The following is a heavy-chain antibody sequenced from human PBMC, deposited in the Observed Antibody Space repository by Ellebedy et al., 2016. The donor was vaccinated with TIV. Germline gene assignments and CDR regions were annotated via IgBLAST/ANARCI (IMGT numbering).Heavy chain of an antibody. J-gene: IGHJ6*02. CDR2: IGDTAHNT. D-gene: IGHD2-21*01. CDR1: GFTFSSSA. V-gene: IGHV3-23*01. Sequence: GESLKISXAASGFTFSSSAMTWVRQAPGKGLEWVSGIGDTAHNTYYADSVKGRFTISRDNSGNTLYLQMNSLRAEDTAVYYCAKARGSSVIDYNYYGMDVWGQGTTVTVSS. CDR3: AKARGSSVIDYNYYGMDV.